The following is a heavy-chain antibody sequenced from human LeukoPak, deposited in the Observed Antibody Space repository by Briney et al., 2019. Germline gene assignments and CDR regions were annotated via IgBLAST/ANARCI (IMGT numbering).Heavy chain of an antibody. CDR3: ARLSAMGVIRTTCFDY. Sequence: ASVKVSCKASGYTFSGNYMHWVRQAPGQGLEWMGWINPDSGGTNYAQKFQGRVTMTRDTSISTAYMELSRLRSDDTAVYYCARLSAMGVIRTTCFDYWGQGTLVTVSS. CDR1: GYTFSGNY. J-gene: IGHJ4*02. CDR2: INPDSGGT. D-gene: IGHD3-10*01. V-gene: IGHV1-2*02.